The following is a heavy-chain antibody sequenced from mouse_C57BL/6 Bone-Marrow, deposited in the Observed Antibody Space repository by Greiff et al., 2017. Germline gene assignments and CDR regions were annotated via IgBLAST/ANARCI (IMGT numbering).Heavy chain of an antibody. CDR1: GFNIKDDY. CDR3: TTSAMGY. J-gene: IGHJ4*01. Sequence: EVKLQESGAELVRPGASVKLSCTASGFNIKDDYMHWVKQRPEQGLEWIGWIDPENGDTEYASKFQGKATITADTSSNTAYLQLSSLTSEGTAVDYCTTSAMGYWGEKASVTVSP. CDR2: IDPENGDT. D-gene: IGHD3-1*01. V-gene: IGHV14-4*01.